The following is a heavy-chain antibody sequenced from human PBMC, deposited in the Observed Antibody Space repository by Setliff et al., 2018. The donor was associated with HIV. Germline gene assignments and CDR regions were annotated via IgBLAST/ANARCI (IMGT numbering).Heavy chain of an antibody. CDR2: IDSDGSDT. D-gene: IGHD3-3*01. CDR1: GLTFSNCG. J-gene: IGHJ4*02. CDR3: ARGPQYNFWGGYLGL. Sequence: GGSLRLSCATSGLTFSNCGMHWVRQAPGKGLEWVSRIDSDGSDTNYADSVRGRFTISRDNAKNTVYLQLTSLRAEDTAVYYCARGPQYNFWGGYLGLWGQGTLVTVSS. V-gene: IGHV3-74*01.